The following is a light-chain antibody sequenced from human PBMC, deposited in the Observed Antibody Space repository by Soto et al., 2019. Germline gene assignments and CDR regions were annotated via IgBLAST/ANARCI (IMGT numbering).Light chain of an antibody. CDR1: QSVGTR. Sequence: EILLTHAPDTLSVSPGGRATLCCRAAQSVGTRLAWYQHKTGQAPRLIISGAYSRATGIPDRFTGSGSETSFTLTISRLEPEDFALYYCQHYQSGHPITCGQGTRLEIK. J-gene: IGKJ5*01. V-gene: IGKV3-20*01. CDR3: QHYQSGHPIT. CDR2: GAY.